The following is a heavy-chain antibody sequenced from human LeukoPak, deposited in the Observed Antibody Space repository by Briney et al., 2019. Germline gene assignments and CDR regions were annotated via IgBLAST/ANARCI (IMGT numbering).Heavy chain of an antibody. CDR2: IIPILGIA. CDR1: DYTFTSYG. Sequence: ASVKVSCKASDYTFTSYGISWVRQAPGQGLEWMGRIIPILGIANYAQKFQGRVTITADKSTSTAYMELSSLRSEDTAVYYCARVPYYYDSSGYYGQEYFQHWGQGTLVTVSS. D-gene: IGHD3-22*01. V-gene: IGHV1-69*04. CDR3: ARVPYYYDSSGYYGQEYFQH. J-gene: IGHJ1*01.